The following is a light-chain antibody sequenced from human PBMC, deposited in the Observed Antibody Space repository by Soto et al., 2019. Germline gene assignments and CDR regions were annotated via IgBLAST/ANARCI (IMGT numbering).Light chain of an antibody. CDR3: QSYDSSLSGYV. CDR2: EVT. Sequence: QSALTQPASVSGSPGQSITISCTGTSSDIGAYNYVSWYQQHPGKAPKLLIYEVTNRPSGVSDRFSGSKSGNTASLTISGLQAEDEANYYCQSYDSSLSGYVFGTGTKLTVL. CDR1: SSDIGAYNY. J-gene: IGLJ1*01. V-gene: IGLV2-14*01.